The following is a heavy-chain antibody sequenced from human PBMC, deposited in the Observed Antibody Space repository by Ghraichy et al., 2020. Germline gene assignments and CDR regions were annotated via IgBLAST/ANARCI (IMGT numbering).Heavy chain of an antibody. D-gene: IGHD6-19*01. CDR3: AKMRDSSGARLGY. CDR2: VSDTGGST. V-gene: IGHV3-23*01. Sequence: GGSLRLSCAASGFTFSSYAMTWVRQAPGKGLEWVSHVSDTGGSTYYADSVKGRFTISRDNSKNTLYLQMNRLRAEDTAVYYCAKMRDSSGARLGYWGQGTLVTVSS. J-gene: IGHJ4*02. CDR1: GFTFSSYA.